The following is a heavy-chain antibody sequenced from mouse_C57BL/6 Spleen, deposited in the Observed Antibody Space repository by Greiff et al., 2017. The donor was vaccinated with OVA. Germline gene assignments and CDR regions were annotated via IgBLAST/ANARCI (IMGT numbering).Heavy chain of an antibody. CDR1: GYTFTSYR. Sequence: QVQLQQSGAELAKPGASEKLSCKASGYTFTSYRMYWVKQRPGQGLVWIGYINPSSGYTKYNQKFKEKATLTADNSSSTAYMQLSSLTYEDSAVYYCARDMVGFDYWGQGTTLSV. CDR3: ARDMVGFDY. V-gene: IGHV1-7*01. D-gene: IGHD1-1*02. J-gene: IGHJ2*01. CDR2: INPSSGYT.